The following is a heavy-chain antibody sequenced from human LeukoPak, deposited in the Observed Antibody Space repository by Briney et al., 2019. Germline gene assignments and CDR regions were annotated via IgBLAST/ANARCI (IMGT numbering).Heavy chain of an antibody. CDR2: INPSGGST. J-gene: IGHJ5*02. V-gene: IGHV1-46*01. Sequence: ASVKVSCKASGHTFTSYYMHWVRQAPGQGLEWMGIINPSGGSTSYAQKFQGRVTMTRDTSTSTVYMELSSLRSEDTAVYYCAREMEMTTVTTSNWFDPWGQGTLVTVSS. D-gene: IGHD4-17*01. CDR3: AREMEMTTVTTSNWFDP. CDR1: GHTFTSYY.